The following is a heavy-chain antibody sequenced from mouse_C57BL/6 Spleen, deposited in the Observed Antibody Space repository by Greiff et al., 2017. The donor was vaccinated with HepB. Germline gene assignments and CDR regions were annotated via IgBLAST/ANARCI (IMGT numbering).Heavy chain of an antibody. CDR2: INPNNGGT. CDR3: ARWGGTDAMDY. CDR1: GYTFTDYY. Sequence: EVQLQQSGPELVKPGASVKISCKASGYTFTDYYMNWVKQSHGKSLEWIGDINPNNGGTSYNQKFKGKATLTVDKSSSTAYMELRSLTSEDSAVYYCARWGGTDAMDYWGQGTSVTVSS. V-gene: IGHV1-26*01. D-gene: IGHD4-1*01. J-gene: IGHJ4*01.